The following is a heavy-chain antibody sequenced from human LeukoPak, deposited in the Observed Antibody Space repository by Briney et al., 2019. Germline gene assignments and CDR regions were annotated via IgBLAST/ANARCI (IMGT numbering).Heavy chain of an antibody. D-gene: IGHD5-18*01. Sequence: SETLPLTCTVSGGSISSYYWSWIRQPAGKGLEWIGRIYTSGSTDYNPSLKSRVTMSVDTSKNQFSLKLSSVTAVDTAVYSDTAMVTVWFDPWGQGTLVTVSS. CDR2: IYTSGST. J-gene: IGHJ5*02. CDR3: TAMVTVWFDP. V-gene: IGHV4-4*07. CDR1: GGSISSYY.